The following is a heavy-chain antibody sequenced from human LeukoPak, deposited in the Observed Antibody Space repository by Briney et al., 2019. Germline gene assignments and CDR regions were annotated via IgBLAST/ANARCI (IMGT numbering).Heavy chain of an antibody. D-gene: IGHD3-22*01. CDR3: ARGFYYDNSGYPY. Sequence: RASVKVSCKASGGTFSSYAISWVRQAPGQGLEWMGGIIPIFGTADYAQKFQGRVTITTDESTSTAYMELSSLRSEDTAVYYCARGFYYDNSGYPYWGQGTLVTVSS. CDR2: IIPIFGTA. V-gene: IGHV1-69*05. J-gene: IGHJ4*02. CDR1: GGTFSSYA.